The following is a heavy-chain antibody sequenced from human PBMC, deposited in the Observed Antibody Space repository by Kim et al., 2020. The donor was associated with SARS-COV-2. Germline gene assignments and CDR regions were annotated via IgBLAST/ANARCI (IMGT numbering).Heavy chain of an antibody. CDR1: GGSFSGYY. V-gene: IGHV4-34*01. Sequence: SETLSLTCAVYGGSFSGYYWSWIRQPPGKGLEWIGEINHSGSTNYNPSLKSRVTISVDTSKNQFSLKLSSVTAADTAVYYCARGYYYYYGMDVWGQGTTVTVSS. CDR2: INHSGST. CDR3: ARGYYYYYGMDV. J-gene: IGHJ6*02.